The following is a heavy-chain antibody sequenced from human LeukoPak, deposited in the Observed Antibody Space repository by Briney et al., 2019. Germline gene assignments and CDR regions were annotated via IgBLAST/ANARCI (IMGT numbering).Heavy chain of an antibody. CDR1: GFTSSDHY. CDR2: ISNDGTTI. Sequence: GGSLRLSCVASGFTSSDHYMSWIRQAPGKGLEWLSYISNDGTTIYYADSVKGRFTISRDNAKNSLHLQMNSLRAGDTAVYYCARDRRPSSWLGVGRWGQGTLVTVSS. D-gene: IGHD6-13*01. CDR3: ARDRRPSSWLGVGR. J-gene: IGHJ5*02. V-gene: IGHV3-11*01.